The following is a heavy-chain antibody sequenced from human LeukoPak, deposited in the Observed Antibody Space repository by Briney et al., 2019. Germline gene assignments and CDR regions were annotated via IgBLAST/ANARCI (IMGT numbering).Heavy chain of an antibody. CDR1: GFTFDDYA. Sequence: GGSLRLSCAASGFTFDDYAMHWVRQAPGKGLEWVSGISWNSGSIGYGDSVKGRFTISRDNAKNSLYLQMNSLRAEDTALYYCAKDETGTTFAGFDYWGQGTLVTVSS. CDR3: AKDETGTTFAGFDY. V-gene: IGHV3-9*01. J-gene: IGHJ4*02. CDR2: ISWNSGSI. D-gene: IGHD1-7*01.